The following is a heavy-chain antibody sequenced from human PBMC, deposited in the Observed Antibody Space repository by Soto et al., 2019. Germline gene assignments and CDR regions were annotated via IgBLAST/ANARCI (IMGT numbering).Heavy chain of an antibody. Sequence: QVQLVQSGAEVKKPGSSVKVSCKASGGTFSGYAISWVRQAPGQGLEWMGGIIPIFGTANYAQKFQGRVTITADESTSTAYMELSSLRSEDTAVYYCAREENPDIVVVGAFDIWGQGTMVTVSS. CDR3: AREENPDIVVVGAFDI. CDR2: IIPIFGTA. CDR1: GGTFSGYA. V-gene: IGHV1-69*01. D-gene: IGHD2-15*01. J-gene: IGHJ3*02.